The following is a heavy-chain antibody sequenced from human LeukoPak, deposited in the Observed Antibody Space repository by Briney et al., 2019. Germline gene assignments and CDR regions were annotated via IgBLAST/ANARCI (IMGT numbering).Heavy chain of an antibody. V-gene: IGHV3-23*01. J-gene: IGHJ3*02. Sequence: PGGSLRLSCAASGFTVSDYSMSWVRQAPGKGLEWVSSISSSSSYIYYADSVKGRFTISRDNSKNTLYLQMNSLRAEDTAIYYCAKSSHAFGAFDIWGLGTMVTVSS. D-gene: IGHD3-16*01. CDR1: GFTVSDYS. CDR3: AKSSHAFGAFDI. CDR2: ISSSSSYI.